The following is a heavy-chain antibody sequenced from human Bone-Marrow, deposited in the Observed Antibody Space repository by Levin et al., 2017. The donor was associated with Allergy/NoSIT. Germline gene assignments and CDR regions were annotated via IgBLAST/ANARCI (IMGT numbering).Heavy chain of an antibody. V-gene: IGHV3-53*01. J-gene: IGHJ4*02. Sequence: SGGSLRLSCAASGFTVSNNYMKWVRQAPGKGLEWVSLIYSGGNTFYADSVKGRFTISRDNSKNTLYLQMNSLRAEDTAVNYCAARTPGIGHSWGQGTLVTVSS. CDR2: IYSGGNT. CDR1: GFTVSNNY. CDR3: AARTPGIGHS. D-gene: IGHD6-13*01.